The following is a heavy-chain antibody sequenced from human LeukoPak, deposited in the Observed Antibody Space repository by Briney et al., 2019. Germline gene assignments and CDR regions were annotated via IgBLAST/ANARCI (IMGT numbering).Heavy chain of an antibody. CDR3: ARTTFSGMAGGDWFDP. V-gene: IGHV3-7*01. CDR2: LNQDGSEI. J-gene: IGHJ5*02. CDR1: GFTFSNYW. Sequence: GGSLRLSCAASGFTFSNYWMTWVRQAPGKGLEWVANLNQDGSEIKYVDSVKGRFTISRDSAKTPLYLQMNSLRIEDTAVYYCARTTFSGMAGGDWFDPWGQGTLVTVSS. D-gene: IGHD2/OR15-2a*01.